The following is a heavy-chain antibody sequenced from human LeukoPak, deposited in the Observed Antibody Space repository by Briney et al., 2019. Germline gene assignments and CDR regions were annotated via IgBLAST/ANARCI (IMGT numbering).Heavy chain of an antibody. D-gene: IGHD3-22*01. V-gene: IGHV4-34*01. J-gene: IGHJ4*02. CDR3: ARGRYYYDSSGYYFLDY. CDR2: INHSGST. Sequence: PSETLSLTCAVYGGSFSGYYWSWIRQPPGKGLEWIGEINHSGSTNYNPSLKSRVTISVDTSKNQFSLKLSSVAAADTAVYYCARGRYYYDSSGYYFLDYWGQGTLVTASS. CDR1: GGSFSGYY.